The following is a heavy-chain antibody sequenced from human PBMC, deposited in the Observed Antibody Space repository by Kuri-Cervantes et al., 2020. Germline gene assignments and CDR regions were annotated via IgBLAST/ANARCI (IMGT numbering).Heavy chain of an antibody. CDR3: VKDADGYKNHLGY. Sequence: ASVKVSCKASGYTFTSHGISWVRQAPGQGLEWMGRISVHNGTTNYAQRFQGRVTMTTDTYTSTANMELRSLRSDDTAVYYCVKDADGYKNHLGYWGQGTLVTVSS. J-gene: IGHJ4*02. CDR1: GYTFTSHG. CDR2: ISVHNGTT. D-gene: IGHD5-24*01. V-gene: IGHV1-18*01.